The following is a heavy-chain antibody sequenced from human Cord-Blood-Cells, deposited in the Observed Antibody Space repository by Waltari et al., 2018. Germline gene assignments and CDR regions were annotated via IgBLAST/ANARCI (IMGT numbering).Heavy chain of an antibody. D-gene: IGHD3-3*01. CDR1: GFTVSSHY. J-gene: IGHJ4*02. V-gene: IGHV3-53*01. CDR3: ASGFGVAAYYFDY. CDR2: IYSGGST. Sequence: EVQLVESGGGLIQPGGSLRLSCAASGFTVSSHYMNWVRRAPGKGLEWVSVIYSGGSTYYADSVKGRFTISRDNSKNTLYLQMNSLRAEDTAVYYCASGFGVAAYYFDYWGQGTLVTVSS.